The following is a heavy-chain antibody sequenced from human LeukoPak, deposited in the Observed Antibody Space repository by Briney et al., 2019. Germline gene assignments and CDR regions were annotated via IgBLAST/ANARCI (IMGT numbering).Heavy chain of an antibody. Sequence: SETLSLTCTVSGGSISGGSYYWSWIRQPAGKGLEWIGRIYTSGSTNYNPSLKSRVTISVDTSKNQFSLKLSSVTAADTAVYYCARDFSYYGSGSYYTWGQGTLVTVSS. D-gene: IGHD3-10*01. CDR1: GGSISGGSYY. CDR2: IYTSGST. V-gene: IGHV4-61*02. CDR3: ARDFSYYGSGSYYT. J-gene: IGHJ4*02.